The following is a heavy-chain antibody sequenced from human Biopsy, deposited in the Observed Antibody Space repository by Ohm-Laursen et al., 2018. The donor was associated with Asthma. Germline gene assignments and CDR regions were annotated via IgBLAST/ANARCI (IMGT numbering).Heavy chain of an antibody. CDR3: ARTFHFGSPDHAEHYHL. V-gene: IGHV3-7*01. J-gene: IGHJ1*01. CDR1: GFTFGDYW. CDR2: IKHDGTEK. Sequence: SLRLSCSASGFTFGDYWMSWVRQVPGKGLEWVANIKHDGTEKNHVDSLKGRFTISRDNAKNSLYLQMNSLRAEDTAVYYCARTFHFGSPDHAEHYHLWGQGTLVTVPS. D-gene: IGHD3-3*02.